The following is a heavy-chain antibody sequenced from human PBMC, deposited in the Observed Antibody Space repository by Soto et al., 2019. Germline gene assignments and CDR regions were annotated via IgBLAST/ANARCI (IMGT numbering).Heavy chain of an antibody. V-gene: IGHV3-33*01. Sequence: QVQLVESGGGVVQPWRSLRLSCAASGFTFSSYGLHWVRQAPGKGLEWVAIIWYDGSNKYYADSVKGRFTISRDNSNNTLYLQMNSLRAEDTAVYYCVRGSSAYKDYWGQGTLVTVSS. D-gene: IGHD3-22*01. CDR1: GFTFSSYG. J-gene: IGHJ4*02. CDR3: VRGSSAYKDY. CDR2: IWYDGSNK.